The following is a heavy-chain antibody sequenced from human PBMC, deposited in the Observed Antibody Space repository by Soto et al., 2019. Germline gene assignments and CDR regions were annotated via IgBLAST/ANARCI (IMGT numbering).Heavy chain of an antibody. D-gene: IGHD2-21*02. Sequence: GSLRLSCAASGFTFSSYGMHWVRQAPGKGLEWVAVIWYDGSNKYYADSVMGRFTISRDKSKNTLYLQMNSLRGEDTAVYYCAREHGGNSIDQWGQGT. J-gene: IGHJ4*02. CDR2: IWYDGSNK. V-gene: IGHV3-33*01. CDR3: AREHGGNSIDQ. CDR1: GFTFSSYG.